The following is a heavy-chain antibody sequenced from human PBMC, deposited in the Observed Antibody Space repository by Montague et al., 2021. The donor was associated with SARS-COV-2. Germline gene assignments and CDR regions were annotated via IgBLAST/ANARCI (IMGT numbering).Heavy chain of an antibody. V-gene: IGHV3-48*03. D-gene: IGHD6-25*01. CDR1: GFTFSSYE. J-gene: IGHJ6*02. CDR2: ISSSGSTI. CDR3: ASGSGIEIPDYYYSMDV. Sequence: SLRLSCAASGFTFSSYEMNWVRQAPGKGLEWVSYISSSGSTIYYADSEKGRFTISRDNAKNSLYLQMNSLRAEDTAIYYCASGSGIEIPDYYYSMDVWGQGTTVTVSS.